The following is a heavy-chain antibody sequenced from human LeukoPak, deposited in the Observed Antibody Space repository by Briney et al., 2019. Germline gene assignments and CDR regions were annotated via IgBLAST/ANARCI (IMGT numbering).Heavy chain of an antibody. CDR3: ASPRGDDSGGYYTWYFHH. CDR1: GGSISSYY. Sequence: PSETLSLTWTVSGGSISSYYWSWIRQPRGKGLEWIGYIYYSGSTNYNPSLKSRVTISVDTSKNQFSLKLSSVTAADTAVYFCASPRGDDSGGYYTWYFHHWGQGILVTVSS. CDR2: IYYSGST. D-gene: IGHD3-22*01. V-gene: IGHV4-59*08. J-gene: IGHJ1*01.